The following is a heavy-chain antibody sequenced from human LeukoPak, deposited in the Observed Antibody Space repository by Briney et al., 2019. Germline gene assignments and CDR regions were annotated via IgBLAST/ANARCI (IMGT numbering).Heavy chain of an antibody. V-gene: IGHV2-5*02. CDR3: THRAGGPSRPHFHY. D-gene: IGHD3-10*01. Sequence: ESGPTLVQPTQTLTLTCTFSGLSLTSAEVGVGWIRQPPGKALEWLALIYWDDDKRYIPPLRSRLTITKDTSKNQVVLTMTNMDPADTATYYCTHRAGGPSRPHFHYWGQGILVTVSS. J-gene: IGHJ4*02. CDR2: IYWDDDK. CDR1: GLSLTSAEVG.